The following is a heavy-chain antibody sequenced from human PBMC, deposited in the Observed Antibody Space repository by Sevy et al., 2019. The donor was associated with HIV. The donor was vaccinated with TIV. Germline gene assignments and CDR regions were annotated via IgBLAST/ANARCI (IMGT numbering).Heavy chain of an antibody. CDR3: ARWDV. CDR2: IKEDGSDK. V-gene: IGHV3-7*01. J-gene: IGHJ6*04. Sequence: GGSLRLSCAASGFNLSSYWMNWVRQAPGKGLEWVANIKEDGSDKYYVHSVKGRFTISRDNAQNSLYLEMNSLRAEDTAVYYCARWDVWGKGPTVTVSS. CDR1: GFNLSSYW.